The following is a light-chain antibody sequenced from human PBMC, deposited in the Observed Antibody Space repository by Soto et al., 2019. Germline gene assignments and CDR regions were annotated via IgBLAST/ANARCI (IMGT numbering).Light chain of an antibody. V-gene: IGKV3-20*01. Sequence: EIVLTQSPGTLSLSPGERATLSCRASQSINSRYLAWYQQKPGQAPRLLIYGASSRATGIPDRFSGSGSGTDFTLTISSLEPEDFAVYYCQQFGSSPVITFGPGTKVDIK. CDR2: GAS. CDR1: QSINSRY. J-gene: IGKJ3*01. CDR3: QQFGSSPVIT.